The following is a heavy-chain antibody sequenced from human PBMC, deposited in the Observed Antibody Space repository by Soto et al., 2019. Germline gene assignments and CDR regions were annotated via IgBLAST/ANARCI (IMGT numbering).Heavy chain of an antibody. CDR2: IIPILGIA. CDR1: GGTFSSYT. Sequence: QVQLVQSGAEVKKPGSSVKVSCKASGGTFSSYTISWVRQAPGQGLEWMGRIIPILGIANYAQKFQGRVTITADKSTSTAYMELSSLRSEDTAVYYCARDTPIAAAGTLGWFAPWGQGTLVTVSS. J-gene: IGHJ5*02. CDR3: ARDTPIAAAGTLGWFAP. V-gene: IGHV1-69*08. D-gene: IGHD6-13*01.